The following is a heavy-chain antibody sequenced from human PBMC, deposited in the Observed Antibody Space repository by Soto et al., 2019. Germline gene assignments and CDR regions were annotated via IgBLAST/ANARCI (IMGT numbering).Heavy chain of an antibody. CDR1: GFSVTYHY. CDR2: LYTGGSA. V-gene: IGHV3-53*01. D-gene: IGHD3-9*01. Sequence: GGSLRLSCAASGFSVTYHYMTWVRQAPGKGLEWVSVLYTGGSAYYGDSVKGRFTISRDSSTNTLYLQMNSLKVGDTAFYFCARSFNDWTTYFDYWSEGTLVTVSS. CDR3: ARSFNDWTTYFDY. J-gene: IGHJ4*02.